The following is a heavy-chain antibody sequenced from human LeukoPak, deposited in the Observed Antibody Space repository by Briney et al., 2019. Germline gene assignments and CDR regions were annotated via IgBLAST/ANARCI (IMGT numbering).Heavy chain of an antibody. CDR1: GFTFRNYA. Sequence: PGGSLRLSCAASGFTFRNYAMSWVRKAPGEGVEWVSGISGSGGSTYNADSVKGRFTISRDNSKNTLYLQKNSLRAEDTAVYYCAKSGYSGYDQPPESMDVWGQGTTVTVSS. V-gene: IGHV3-23*01. J-gene: IGHJ6*02. CDR2: ISGSGGST. D-gene: IGHD5-12*01. CDR3: AKSGYSGYDQPPESMDV.